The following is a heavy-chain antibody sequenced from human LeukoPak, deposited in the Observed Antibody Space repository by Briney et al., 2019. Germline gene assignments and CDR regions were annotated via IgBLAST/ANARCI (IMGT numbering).Heavy chain of an antibody. Sequence: SQTLSLTCAISGDSVSSNSAAWNWIRQSPSRGLEWLGRTYHRSKWYSDYAESVKSRISIHPDTSKNQFSLQLNSVTPADTAVYYCARGNYDSSGYHRGDGYWGQGTLVTVSS. CDR2: TYHRSKWYS. V-gene: IGHV6-1*01. J-gene: IGHJ4*02. D-gene: IGHD3-22*01. CDR1: GDSVSSNSAA. CDR3: ARGNYDSSGYHRGDGY.